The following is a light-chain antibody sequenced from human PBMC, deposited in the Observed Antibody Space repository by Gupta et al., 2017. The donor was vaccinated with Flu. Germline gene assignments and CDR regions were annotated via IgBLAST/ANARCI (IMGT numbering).Light chain of an antibody. CDR2: LDS. CDR3: TQREHCPWA. CDR1: QSLVYSDGNTV. J-gene: IGKJ1*01. Sequence: DVVMTQSPLSLPVALGQPASISCRSSQSLVYSDGNTVLHWFQQRPGQSPRRLIYLDSHRDSGVPDRFSGSGSGTDFTLKISRGEAEDVGVYSCTQREHCPWAFGQGTKVEIK. V-gene: IGKV2-30*01.